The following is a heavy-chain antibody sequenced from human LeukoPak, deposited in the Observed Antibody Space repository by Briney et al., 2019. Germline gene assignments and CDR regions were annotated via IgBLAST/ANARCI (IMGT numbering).Heavy chain of an antibody. Sequence: SETLSLTCAVYGGSFSGYYWSWIRQPPGKGLEWIGEINHSGSTNYNPSLKSRVTISVDTSKNQFSLKLSSVTAADTAVYYCARVVGARAFDYWGQGTLVTVSP. CDR2: INHSGST. J-gene: IGHJ4*02. CDR1: GGSFSGYY. CDR3: ARVVGARAFDY. V-gene: IGHV4-34*01. D-gene: IGHD1-26*01.